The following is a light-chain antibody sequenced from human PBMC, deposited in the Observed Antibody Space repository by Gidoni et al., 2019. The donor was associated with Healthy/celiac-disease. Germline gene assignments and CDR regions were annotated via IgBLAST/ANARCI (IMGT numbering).Light chain of an antibody. CDR1: QSISSW. CDR3: QQYNSYSPLT. CDR2: KAS. V-gene: IGKV1-5*03. Sequence: DIQMTQSPSTLSASVGDRVTITCRASQSISSWLAWYQQKPGKAPKLLIYKASSLESGVPSRFSGSGSGTEFTLTISSLQSDDFATYYCQQYNSYSPLTFXGXTKVEIK. J-gene: IGKJ4*01.